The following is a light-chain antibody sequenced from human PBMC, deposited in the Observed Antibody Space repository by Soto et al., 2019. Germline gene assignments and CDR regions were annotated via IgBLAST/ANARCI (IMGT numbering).Light chain of an antibody. J-gene: IGKJ1*01. CDR3: QHFGNSLWT. Sequence: EIVLTQSPGTLSLSPGERATLSCRASQSLTTRYLAWYQHIPGQAPRLLIYGASSRAIHTPDRFSGSGSGTDFTLTISGLEPEDFAVYYCQHFGNSLWTFGQGTKVEI. CDR1: QSLTTRY. CDR2: GAS. V-gene: IGKV3-20*01.